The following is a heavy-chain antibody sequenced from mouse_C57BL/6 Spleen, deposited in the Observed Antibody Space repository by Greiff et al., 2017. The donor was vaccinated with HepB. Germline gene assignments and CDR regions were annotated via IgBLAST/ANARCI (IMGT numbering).Heavy chain of an antibody. CDR3: TRPSLYSNLLAMDY. Sequence: EVKVEESGGGLVQPGGSMKLSCAASGFTFSDAWMDWVRQSPEKGLEWVAEIRNKANNHATYYAESVKGRFTISRDDSKSSVYLQMNSLRAEDTGIYYCTRPSLYSNLLAMDYWGQGTSVTVSS. CDR1: GFTFSDAW. D-gene: IGHD2-5*01. V-gene: IGHV6-6*01. CDR2: IRNKANNHAT. J-gene: IGHJ4*01.